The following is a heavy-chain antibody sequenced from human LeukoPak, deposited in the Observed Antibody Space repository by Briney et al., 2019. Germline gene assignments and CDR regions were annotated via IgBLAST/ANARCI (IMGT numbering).Heavy chain of an antibody. CDR3: ARDSGTTGEVKFDP. CDR1: GGSISRSY. J-gene: IGHJ5*02. D-gene: IGHD3-10*01. Sequence: SETLSLTCTVSGGSISRSYWSWMRQPAGKGPEWIGRIYGSGTITYNPSLESRVTMSVDTSKNQFFLKLRSVTAADTAVYYCARDSGTTGEVKFDPWGQGTLVTVSS. CDR2: IYGSGTI. V-gene: IGHV4-4*07.